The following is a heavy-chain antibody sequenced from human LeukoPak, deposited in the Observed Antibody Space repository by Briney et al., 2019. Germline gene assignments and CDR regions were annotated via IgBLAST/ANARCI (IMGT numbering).Heavy chain of an antibody. CDR1: GGSFSGYF. CDR2: ITHSGST. CDR3: ARGPPQTYFHGNGYYYFDY. Sequence: SETLSLTCAVYGGSFSGYFWTWIRQPPGKGLEWIGEITHSGSTNYNPSLKSRVIISTDTSNNQFSLKLSSVTAADTAVYYCARGPPQTYFHGNGYYYFDYWGQGTLVTVSS. V-gene: IGHV4-34*01. D-gene: IGHD3-22*01. J-gene: IGHJ4*02.